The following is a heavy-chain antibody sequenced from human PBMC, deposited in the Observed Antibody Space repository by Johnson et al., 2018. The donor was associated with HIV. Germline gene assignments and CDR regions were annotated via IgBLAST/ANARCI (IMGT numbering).Heavy chain of an antibody. D-gene: IGHD5-12*01. Sequence: QLVESGGGLVRPGGSLRLSCAASGFPVSGDYMSWVRQTPRKGLEWVSLIYNDGTTYYADSVKGRFTISRDNSRNTLYLQMNRLRAEDTAVYYCARRDGFDYGNAFDIWGQGTMVTVSS. J-gene: IGHJ3*02. CDR1: GFPVSGDY. CDR2: IYNDGTT. CDR3: ARRDGFDYGNAFDI. V-gene: IGHV3-66*01.